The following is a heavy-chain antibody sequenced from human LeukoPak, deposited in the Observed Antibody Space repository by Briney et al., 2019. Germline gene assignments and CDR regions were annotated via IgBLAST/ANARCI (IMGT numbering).Heavy chain of an antibody. J-gene: IGHJ4*02. CDR3: ARTSPRKVGYYDRSNQNFDY. D-gene: IGHD3-22*01. V-gene: IGHV4-38-2*02. CDR1: GYSISSGYY. Sequence: SETLSLTCTVSGYSISSGYYWGWIRQPPGKGLEWIGSIYHNGSIYYNPSLKRRVTISVDTSKNQFSLKLSSVTAADTAVYYCARTSPRKVGYYDRSNQNFDYWGQGTLVTVSS. CDR2: IYHNGSI.